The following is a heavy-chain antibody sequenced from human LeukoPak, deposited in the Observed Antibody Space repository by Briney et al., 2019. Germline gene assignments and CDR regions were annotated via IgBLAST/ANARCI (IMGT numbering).Heavy chain of an antibody. CDR2: ISGSGGST. CDR3: AKKSVSWFFDY. V-gene: IGHV3-23*01. D-gene: IGHD3-10*01. CDR1: GFTFSSYA. Sequence: GGSLRLSCAAAGFTFSSYAMTWVRQAPGKGLEWVSDISGSGGSTNYADSVKGRFTISRDNSKNTLYLQMNSLRVEDTAVYYCAKKSVSWFFDYWGQGTLVTVSS. J-gene: IGHJ4*02.